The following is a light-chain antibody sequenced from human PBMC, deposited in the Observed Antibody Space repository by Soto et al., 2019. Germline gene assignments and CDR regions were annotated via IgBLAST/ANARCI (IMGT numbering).Light chain of an antibody. CDR3: AAWDGSLNNVL. V-gene: IGLV1-44*01. J-gene: IGLJ2*01. CDR2: GNN. CDR1: GSSIGTNT. Sequence: QSVLTQPPSASGTPGQRVTISCSGSGSSIGTNTVNWYRQLPGTAPKLLIYGNNQRPSGVPDRFSGSKSGTSASLAISGLQSEDEGEYYCAAWDGSLNNVLFGGGTTVTVL.